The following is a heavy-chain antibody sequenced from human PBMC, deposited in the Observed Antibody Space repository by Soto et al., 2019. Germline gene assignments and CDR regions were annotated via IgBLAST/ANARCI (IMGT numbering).Heavy chain of an antibody. Sequence: QVQLVQSGAEVKKPGSSVKVSRKASGGTFSSYAISWVRQAPGQGLEWMGGIIPIFGTANYAQKFQGRVTITADESTSTAFMELSSLRSEDTAVYYCARAVPAATNRVYYYSGMDVWGQGTTVTVSS. V-gene: IGHV1-69*12. CDR1: GGTFSSYA. D-gene: IGHD2-2*01. J-gene: IGHJ6*02. CDR2: IIPIFGTA. CDR3: ARAVPAATNRVYYYSGMDV.